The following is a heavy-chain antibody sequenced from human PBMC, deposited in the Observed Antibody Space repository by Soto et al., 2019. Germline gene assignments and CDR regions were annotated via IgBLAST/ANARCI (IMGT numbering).Heavy chain of an antibody. D-gene: IGHD5-12*01. J-gene: IGHJ5*02. CDR2: ISSSSSTI. CDR3: ARDVSGLNWFDP. CDR1: GFTVSSNY. Sequence: PGGSLRLSCVTSGFTVSSNYMSWVRQAPGKGLECVSYISSSSSTIYYADSVKGRFTISRDNAKNSLYLQMNSLRDEDTAVYYCARDVSGLNWFDPWGQGTLVTVSS. V-gene: IGHV3-48*02.